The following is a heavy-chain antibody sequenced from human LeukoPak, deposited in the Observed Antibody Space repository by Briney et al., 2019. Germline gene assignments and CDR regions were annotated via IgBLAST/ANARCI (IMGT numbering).Heavy chain of an antibody. CDR1: GGTFSSYA. CDR3: ARKNNWFDP. V-gene: IGHV1-69*04. J-gene: IGHJ5*02. CDR2: IIPILGIA. Sequence: AASVKVSCKASGGTFSSYAISWVRQAPGQGLEWMGRIIPILGIANYAQKLQGRVTMTTDTSTSTAYMELRSLRSDDTAVYYCARKNNWFDPWGQGTLVTVSS.